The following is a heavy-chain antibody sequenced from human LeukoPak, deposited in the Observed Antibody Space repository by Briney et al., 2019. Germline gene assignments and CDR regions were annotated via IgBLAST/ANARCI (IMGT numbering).Heavy chain of an antibody. CDR3: ARVVSGPGRFDS. V-gene: IGHV4-39*02. Sequence: SETLSLTCTVSGGSISSSGFYWAWIRQPPGKGLEWIGSISYSGTNYYNPSLKSRITISVDTSRNHFSLNLSSVTATDTSVYYCARVVSGPGRFDSWGQGALVTVSA. D-gene: IGHD2-15*01. CDR2: ISYSGTN. J-gene: IGHJ4*02. CDR1: GGSISSSGFY.